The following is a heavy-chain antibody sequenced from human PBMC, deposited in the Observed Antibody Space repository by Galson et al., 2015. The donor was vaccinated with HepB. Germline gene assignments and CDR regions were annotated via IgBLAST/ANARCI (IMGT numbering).Heavy chain of an antibody. CDR2: IYYSGST. V-gene: IGHV4-39*07. D-gene: IGHD2-8*01. CDR1: GGSISSSSYY. CDR3: ARRGALYCTNGVCYTNYYYYYMDV. Sequence: ETLSLTCTVSGGSISSSSYYWGWIRQPPGKGLEWIGSIYYSGSTYYNPSLKSRVTISVDTSKNQFSLKLSSVTAADTAVYYCARRGALYCTNGVCYTNYYYYYMDVWGKGTTVTVSS. J-gene: IGHJ6*03.